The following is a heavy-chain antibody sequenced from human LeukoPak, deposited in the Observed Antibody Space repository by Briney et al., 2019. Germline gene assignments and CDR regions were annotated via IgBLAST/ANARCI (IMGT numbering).Heavy chain of an antibody. D-gene: IGHD1-26*01. J-gene: IGHJ4*02. CDR3: ARDIVGAPWYFDS. CDR2: INSDSSSK. CDR1: GFILTTYS. V-gene: IGHV3-48*02. Sequence: GGSLTLSCAVSGFILTTYSMNWVRQAPGKGLEWVAYINSDSSSKEYADSVKGRFTISRDNGRNSLFLHMNSLRDEDTAVYYCARDIVGAPWYFDSWGQGTLVTVSS.